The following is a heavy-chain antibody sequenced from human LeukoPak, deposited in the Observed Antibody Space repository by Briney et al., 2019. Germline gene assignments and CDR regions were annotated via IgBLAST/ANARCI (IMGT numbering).Heavy chain of an antibody. V-gene: IGHV3-23*01. J-gene: IGHJ4*02. Sequence: GGTLRLSCAASEFTFSSYAMSWVRQAPGKGLEWVSAVSGSGKNTYYADSVKGRFIISRDNSKNTVYLQMNSLRAEDTAVYYCVKDWEAVANTPTGIDDWGQGTLVTVSS. CDR2: VSGSGKNT. CDR1: EFTFSSYA. CDR3: VKDWEAVANTPTGIDD. D-gene: IGHD6-19*01.